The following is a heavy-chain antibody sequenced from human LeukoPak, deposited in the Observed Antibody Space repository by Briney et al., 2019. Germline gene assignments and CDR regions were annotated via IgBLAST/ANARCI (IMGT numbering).Heavy chain of an antibody. CDR2: ISHSGST. V-gene: IGHV4-34*01. CDR3: ARGPLVVVAGTGAYYFDY. D-gene: IGHD3-22*01. CDR1: GGSFSGYS. J-gene: IGHJ4*02. Sequence: AETLSLTCAVYGGSFSGYSWHWIRQPPGKGLEWMGEISHSGSTNYNPALKRRLTISVDTSKNQFSLNLSSVTAAATAVYYCARGPLVVVAGTGAYYFDYWGQGTLVTVFS.